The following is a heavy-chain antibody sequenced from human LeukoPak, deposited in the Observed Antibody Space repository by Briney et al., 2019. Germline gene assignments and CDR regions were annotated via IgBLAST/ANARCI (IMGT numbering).Heavy chain of an antibody. D-gene: IGHD2-8*01. V-gene: IGHV4-4*07. CDR2: IYTSGST. CDR1: GGSISTYY. J-gene: IGHJ4*02. Sequence: SETLSLTCTVSGGSISTYYWSWIRQPAGKGLEWIGRIYTSGSTNYNPSLQSRVTMSVDTSKNQFSLKLSSVTAADTAVYYCARRRFVRGPDVVNPFDYWGQGTLVTVSS. CDR3: ARRRFVRGPDVVNPFDY.